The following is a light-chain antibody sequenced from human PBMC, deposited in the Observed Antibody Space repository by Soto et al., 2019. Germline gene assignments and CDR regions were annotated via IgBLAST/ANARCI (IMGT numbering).Light chain of an antibody. Sequence: EIVLTQSPGTLSLSPRERATLSCRASQSVSNNYLAWYQHRPGQAPRHLIYGGSTRAPGIPDRFSGSGAGTDLSLTISRLEPEEFAVYYCEQSAGSARRFGQATHMEV. CDR2: GGS. CDR1: QSVSNNY. J-gene: IGKJ1*01. CDR3: EQSAGSARR. V-gene: IGKV3-20*01.